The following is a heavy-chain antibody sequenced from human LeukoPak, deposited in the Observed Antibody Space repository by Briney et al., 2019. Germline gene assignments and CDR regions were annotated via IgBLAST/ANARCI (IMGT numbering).Heavy chain of an antibody. CDR2: INPNSGGT. CDR3: ARVTTIFGVVIDY. V-gene: IGHV1-2*02. Sequence: ASVKVSCKASGYTFTGYYMHWVRQAPGQGLEWMGWINPNSGGTNYAQKFQGRVTMTRDTSISTAYMELSRLRSDDTAVYYCARVTTIFGVVIDYWGQGTLVTVSS. D-gene: IGHD3-3*01. J-gene: IGHJ4*02. CDR1: GYTFTGYY.